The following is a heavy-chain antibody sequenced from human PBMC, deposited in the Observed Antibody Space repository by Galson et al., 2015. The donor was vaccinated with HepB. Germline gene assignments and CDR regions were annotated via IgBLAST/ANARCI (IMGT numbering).Heavy chain of an antibody. Sequence: PALVKPTQTLTLTCTFSGFSLSTSGMRVSWIRQPPGKALEWLARIDLDDDKFYSTSLKTRLTISKDTSKNQVVLTMTNMDPVDTATYYCALTGVVIPNGYFDYWGQGTLVTVSS. D-gene: IGHD3-3*01. V-gene: IGHV2-70*04. CDR3: ALTGVVIPNGYFDY. CDR2: IDLDDDK. CDR1: GFSLSTSGMR. J-gene: IGHJ4*02.